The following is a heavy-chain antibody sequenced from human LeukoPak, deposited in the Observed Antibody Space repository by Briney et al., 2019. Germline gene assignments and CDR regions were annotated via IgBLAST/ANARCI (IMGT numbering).Heavy chain of an antibody. Sequence: GGSLRLSCAASGFTFSDYYMSWIRQAPGKGLEWVSYISSSGSTIYYADSVKGRFTISRDNAKNSLYLQMNSLRAEDTAVYYCARGGHCSSTSCYSANDAFDIWGQGTMVTVSS. CDR1: GFTFSDYY. J-gene: IGHJ3*02. CDR2: ISSSGSTI. V-gene: IGHV3-11*04. CDR3: ARGGHCSSTSCYSANDAFDI. D-gene: IGHD2-2*02.